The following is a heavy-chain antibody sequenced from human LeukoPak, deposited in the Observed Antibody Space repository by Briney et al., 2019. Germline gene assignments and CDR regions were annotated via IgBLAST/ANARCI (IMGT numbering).Heavy chain of an antibody. D-gene: IGHD3-10*01. CDR3: AADYHGSGSYYKYYYYMDV. CDR2: IYSGGST. J-gene: IGHJ6*03. Sequence: PGGSLRLSCAASEFTVSSNYMNWVRQAPGKGLEWVSVIYSGGSTYYADSVKGRFTISRDNSKNTLYLQMNSLRAEDTAVYYCAADYHGSGSYYKYYYYMDVWRKATTATIS. V-gene: IGHV3-53*01. CDR1: EFTVSSNY.